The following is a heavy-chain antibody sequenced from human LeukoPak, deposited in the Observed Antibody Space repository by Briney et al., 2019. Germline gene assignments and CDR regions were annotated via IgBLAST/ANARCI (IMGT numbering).Heavy chain of an antibody. CDR2: ISYDGSNK. V-gene: IGHV3-30*03. Sequence: GGSLRLSCAASGFTFSSYGMHWVRQAPGKGLEWVAVISYDGSNKYYADSVKGRFTISRDNSKNTLYLQMNSLRAEDTAVYYCAIYRYYDSSGYYASWGYYYCYGMDVWGQGTTVTVSS. CDR3: AIYRYYDSSGYYASWGYYYCYGMDV. CDR1: GFTFSSYG. J-gene: IGHJ6*02. D-gene: IGHD3-22*01.